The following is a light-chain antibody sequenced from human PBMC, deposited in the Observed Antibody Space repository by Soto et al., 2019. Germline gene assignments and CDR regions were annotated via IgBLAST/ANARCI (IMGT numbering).Light chain of an antibody. J-gene: IGLJ2*01. CDR2: DVS. CDR3: CSYAGTYTVV. CDR1: SSDVGGYNY. Sequence: QSVLTQPRSVSGSPGQSVTISCTGTSSDVGGYNYVSWYQQHPGKAPKLMIYDVSKRPSGVPDRFSVSKSGNTASLTISGLQAEYEADDYCCSYAGTYTVVLGGGTKLTVL. V-gene: IGLV2-11*01.